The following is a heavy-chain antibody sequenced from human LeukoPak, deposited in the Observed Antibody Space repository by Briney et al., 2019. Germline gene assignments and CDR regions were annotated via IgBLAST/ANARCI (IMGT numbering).Heavy chain of an antibody. V-gene: IGHV1-69*04. D-gene: IGHD5-24*01. CDR3: ARDPRDGYNS. J-gene: IGHJ4*02. CDR2: IISILGIA. Sequence: VASVKVSCKASGGTFSSYAISWVRQAPGQGLEWMGRIISILGIANYAQKFQGRVTITAGKSTSTAYMELSSLRSEDTAVYYCARDPRDGYNSWGQGTLVTVSS. CDR1: GGTFSSYA.